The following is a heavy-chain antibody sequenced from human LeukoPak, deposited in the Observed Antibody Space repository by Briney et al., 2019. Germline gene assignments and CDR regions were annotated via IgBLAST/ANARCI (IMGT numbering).Heavy chain of an antibody. J-gene: IGHJ4*02. CDR1: LFTFSCYA. D-gene: IGHD6-13*01. CDR3: AKAPQQLVPNFDY. V-gene: IGHV3-23*01. CDR2: ISGSGGST. Sequence: GGSLRLSCATYLFTFSCYAMGRGHQAPGKVEGLVSAISGSGGSTYYADSVKGRFTISRDNSKNTLYLQMNSLRAEDTAVYYCAKAPQQLVPNFDYWGQGTLVTVSS.